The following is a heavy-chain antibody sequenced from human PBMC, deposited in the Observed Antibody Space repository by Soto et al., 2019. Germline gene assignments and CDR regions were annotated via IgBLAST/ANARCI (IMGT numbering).Heavy chain of an antibody. D-gene: IGHD6-19*01. V-gene: IGHV4-39*01. Sequence: QLQLQESGPGLVKPSETLSLTCTVSGGSISSSSYYWGWIRQPPGKGLEWIGSIYYSGSTYYNPSLKRRVTISVDTSKNQFSLKLSSVTAAVTAVYYCARRYSSGWYGYYYGMDVWGQGTTVTASS. CDR1: GGSISSSSYY. CDR2: IYYSGST. CDR3: ARRYSSGWYGYYYGMDV. J-gene: IGHJ6*02.